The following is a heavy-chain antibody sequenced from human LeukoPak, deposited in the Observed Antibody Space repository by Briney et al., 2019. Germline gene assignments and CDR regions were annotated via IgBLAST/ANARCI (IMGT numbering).Heavy chain of an antibody. D-gene: IGHD3-16*02. V-gene: IGHV4-59*01. CDR3: ARGLGFYDYVWGSHRYTPYYFDY. J-gene: IGHJ4*02. Sequence: SETLSLTCIVSGGSICSYYWNWIRQPPGKGLDWIGYIYYSGYTNYNPSLKSRVTLSVDTSKNQFSLKLSSVTAADTAVYYCARGLGFYDYVWGSHRYTPYYFDYWGQGTLVTVSS. CDR1: GGSICSYY. CDR2: IYYSGYT.